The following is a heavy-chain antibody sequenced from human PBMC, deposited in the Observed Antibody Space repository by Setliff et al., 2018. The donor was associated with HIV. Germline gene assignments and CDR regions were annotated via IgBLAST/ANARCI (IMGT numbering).Heavy chain of an antibody. J-gene: IGHJ1*01. V-gene: IGHV3-15*01. Sequence: NPGGSLRLSCAASGFTFSNAWMSWVRQAPGKGLEWVGRVKSKTDGGTSDYAAPVKGRFTISRDDSKNTLYLQMNSLKTEDTAIYYCTTKPPAADYQHWGQGTLVTVSS. CDR3: TTKPPAADYQH. CDR1: GFTFSNAW. D-gene: IGHD6-25*01. CDR2: VKSKTDGGTS.